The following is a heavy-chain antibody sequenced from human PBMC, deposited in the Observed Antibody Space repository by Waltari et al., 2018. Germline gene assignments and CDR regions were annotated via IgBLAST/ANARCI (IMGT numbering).Heavy chain of an antibody. Sequence: EVQLVESGGGLVQPGGSLRLSCAGSGFTFSDQYMDWVRQAPGKGRGGVGRTRNKAHIYPTEYAASVKGRFTISRDDSKNSMYLQMNSLNTEDTAVYYCATLSSGWSWGQGTLVTVSS. D-gene: IGHD6-19*01. CDR3: ATLSSGWS. V-gene: IGHV3-72*01. CDR1: GFTFSDQY. CDR2: TRNKAHIYPT. J-gene: IGHJ5*02.